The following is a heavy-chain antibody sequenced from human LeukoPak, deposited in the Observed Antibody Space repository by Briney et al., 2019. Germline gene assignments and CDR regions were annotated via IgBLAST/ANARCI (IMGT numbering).Heavy chain of an antibody. CDR2: MNPNSGNT. CDR3: ARVEGVGSSVWFDP. Sequence: GASVKVSCKASGYTFTSYDINWVRQAAGQGREGMGWMNPNSGNTGYAQKFQGRVTMTRNTSISTAYMELSSLRSEDTAVYYCARVEGVGSSVWFDPWGQGTLVTVSS. V-gene: IGHV1-8*01. CDR1: GYTFTSYD. D-gene: IGHD6-6*01. J-gene: IGHJ5*02.